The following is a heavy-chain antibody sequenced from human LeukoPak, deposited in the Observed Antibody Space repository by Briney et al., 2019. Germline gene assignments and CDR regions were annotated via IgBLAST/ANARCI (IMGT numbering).Heavy chain of an antibody. CDR2: IYYRGTT. CDR3: ARETGSGYGVGY. V-gene: IGHV4-39*07. D-gene: IGHD3-22*01. J-gene: IGHJ4*02. Sequence: SETLSLTCTVSGDSISGTSHFWDWIRQAPGKGLEWIGNIYYRGTTYYNPSLKSRVTISVDTSKNQFSLNLTSVTAADTAVYYCARETGSGYGVGYWGRGTLVTVSS. CDR1: GDSISGTSHF.